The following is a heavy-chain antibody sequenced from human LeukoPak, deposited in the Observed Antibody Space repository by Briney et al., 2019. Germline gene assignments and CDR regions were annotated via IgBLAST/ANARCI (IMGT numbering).Heavy chain of an antibody. Sequence: ASVKVSCKASGYTFTSYGISWVRQAPGQGLEWMGWISAYNGNTNYAQKLQGRVTMTTDTSTSTAYMELRSLRSDDTAVYCCARVEAGPRPHYYYYYMDVWGKGTTVTVSS. CDR1: GYTFTSYG. V-gene: IGHV1-18*01. J-gene: IGHJ6*03. D-gene: IGHD6-19*01. CDR3: ARVEAGPRPHYYYYYMDV. CDR2: ISAYNGNT.